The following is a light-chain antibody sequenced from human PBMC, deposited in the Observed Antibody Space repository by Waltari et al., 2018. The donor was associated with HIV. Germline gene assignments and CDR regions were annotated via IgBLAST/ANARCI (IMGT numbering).Light chain of an antibody. V-gene: IGLV3-21*02. CDR3: QVWDIISAYVI. CDR2: DDS. J-gene: IGLJ2*01. CDR1: NVGSKD. Sequence: SSVLTQPPSVSVAPGQTVSMTCEGNNVGSKDVHWYQQKPGQAPVLVVYDDSDRPSGIPERFSGDKSGNTATLSISRVEVGDGADYYCQVWDIISAYVIFGGGTKLTVL.